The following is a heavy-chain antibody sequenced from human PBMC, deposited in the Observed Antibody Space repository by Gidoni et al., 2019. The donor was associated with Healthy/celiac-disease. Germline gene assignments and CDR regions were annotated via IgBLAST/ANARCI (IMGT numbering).Heavy chain of an antibody. J-gene: IGHJ4*02. CDR3: AIPDPNWNYQLDY. Sequence: EVQLVDSGGCLVQPGGSLVLACPASSFTFSSYWMHWVRQAPGKGLVWVSRINSDGSSTSYADSVKGRFTISRDNAKNTLYLQMNSLRAEDTAVYYCAIPDPNWNYQLDYWGQGTLVTVSS. CDR1: SFTFSSYW. V-gene: IGHV3-74*01. CDR2: INSDGSST. D-gene: IGHD1-7*01.